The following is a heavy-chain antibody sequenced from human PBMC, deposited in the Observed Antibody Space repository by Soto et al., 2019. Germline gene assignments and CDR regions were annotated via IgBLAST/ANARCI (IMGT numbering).Heavy chain of an antibody. Sequence: QVQPQESGPGLVKPSDTLSLTCAVSGGSINSVNWWSWVRQSPGKGREWIGEMHPGGSTNYNPSLQSRVTVSMDKSRNQFSLRMSSVTAADTAVYFCARHGHNIYGFDVWGRGTTVTVSS. CDR2: MHPGGST. J-gene: IGHJ6*01. D-gene: IGHD1-1*01. CDR1: GGSINSVNW. CDR3: ARHGHNIYGFDV. V-gene: IGHV4-4*02.